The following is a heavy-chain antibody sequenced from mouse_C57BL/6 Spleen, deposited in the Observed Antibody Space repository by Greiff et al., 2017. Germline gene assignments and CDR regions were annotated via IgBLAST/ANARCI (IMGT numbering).Heavy chain of an antibody. V-gene: IGHV3-1*01. Sequence: EVKLMESGPGMVKPSQSLSLSCTVTGYSFTSGYDWHWIRHFPGNKLEWMSYLSYSGSTNYNPSLKSRISITHDTSKNHFFLKLNSVTTEDTATYYCAREAHYYAMDYWGQGTSVTVSS. CDR1: GYSFTSGYD. CDR2: LSYSGST. J-gene: IGHJ4*01. CDR3: AREAHYYAMDY.